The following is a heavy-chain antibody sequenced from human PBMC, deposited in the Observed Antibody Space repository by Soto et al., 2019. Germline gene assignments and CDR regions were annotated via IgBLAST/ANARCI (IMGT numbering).Heavy chain of an antibody. CDR3: ARESGGATATLAYYYFYMDV. CDR1: GDSFNDYY. CDR2: INPNGGVT. V-gene: IGHV1-2*04. D-gene: IGHD1-26*01. J-gene: IGHJ6*03. Sequence: QVQLVQSGAEVRKPGASVTVSCRSSGDSFNDYYIHWVRQAPGQGFEWMGWINPNGGVTKYAQKFQGWVSMTRDTSIMTVYMQLSRLRSDDTAVYYCARESGGATATLAYYYFYMDVWGTGTTVTVSS.